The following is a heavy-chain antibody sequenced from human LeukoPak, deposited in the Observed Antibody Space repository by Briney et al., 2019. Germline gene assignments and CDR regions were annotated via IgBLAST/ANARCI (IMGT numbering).Heavy chain of an antibody. V-gene: IGHV4-39*01. CDR1: GGSISSSSYY. CDR3: ARRYYDILTGSDWYFDL. CDR2: IYYSGST. Sequence: SETLSLTCTVSGGSISSSSYYWGWIRQPPGKGLEWIGSIYYSGSTYYNPSLKSRVTISVDTSKNQFSLKLSSVTAADTAVYYCARRYYDILTGSDWYFDLWGRGTLVTVSS. J-gene: IGHJ2*01. D-gene: IGHD3-9*01.